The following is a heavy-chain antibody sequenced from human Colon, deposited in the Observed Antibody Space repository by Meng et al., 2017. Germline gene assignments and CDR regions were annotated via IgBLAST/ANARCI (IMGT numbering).Heavy chain of an antibody. CDR1: GASVSSGTYY. CDR2: IYHTGTT. D-gene: IGHD3/OR15-3a*01. J-gene: IGHJ4*02. CDR3: ARDLIIGRQSDF. V-gene: IGHV4-61*01. Sequence: SETLSLTCTVSGASVSSGTYYWTWVRQPPGKGLEWIGYIYHTGTTDYNPSLKGRVTMSVDTAKNEFSLKLTSVTTADTGVYYCARDLIIGRQSDFWGQGTLVTVSS.